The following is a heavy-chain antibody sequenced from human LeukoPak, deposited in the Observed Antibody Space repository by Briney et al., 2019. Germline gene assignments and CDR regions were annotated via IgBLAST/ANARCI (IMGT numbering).Heavy chain of an antibody. CDR3: ARQEYCSGGSCYTWFDP. Sequence: GESLQISCQGSGYSINNYWIGWVRQMPGKGLEWMGIIYPADSDIRYSPSFQGQATISADKSISTVYLQWSSLKASDTAMYYCARQEYCSGGSCYTWFDPWGQGTLVTVSS. V-gene: IGHV5-51*01. CDR2: IYPADSDI. CDR1: GYSINNYW. D-gene: IGHD2-15*01. J-gene: IGHJ5*02.